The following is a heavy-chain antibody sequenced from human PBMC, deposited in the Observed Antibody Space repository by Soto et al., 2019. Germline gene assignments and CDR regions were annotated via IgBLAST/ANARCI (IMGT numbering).Heavy chain of an antibody. Sequence: GASVKVSCKASGYTFTSYGISWVRQAPGQGLEWMGWISAYNGNTNYAQKLQGRVTMTTDTSTSTAYMELRSLRSDDTAVYYCARNKGTAMAQANWFDPWGQGTLVTVSS. V-gene: IGHV1-18*01. D-gene: IGHD5-18*01. CDR2: ISAYNGNT. CDR3: ARNKGTAMAQANWFDP. J-gene: IGHJ5*02. CDR1: GYTFTSYG.